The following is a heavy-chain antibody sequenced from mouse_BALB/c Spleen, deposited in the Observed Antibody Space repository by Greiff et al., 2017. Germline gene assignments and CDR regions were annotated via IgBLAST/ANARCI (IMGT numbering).Heavy chain of an antibody. J-gene: IGHJ3*01. CDR1: GFSLTGYG. CDR3: ARVGYGSSYGFAY. D-gene: IGHD1-1*01. CDR2: IWGDGST. Sequence: VHLVESGPGLVAPSQSLSITCTVSGFSLTGYGVNWVRQPPGKGLEWLGMIWGDGSTDYNSALKSRLSISKDNSKSQVFLKMNSLQTDDTARYDCARVGYGSSYGFAYWGQGTLVTVSA. V-gene: IGHV2-6-7*01.